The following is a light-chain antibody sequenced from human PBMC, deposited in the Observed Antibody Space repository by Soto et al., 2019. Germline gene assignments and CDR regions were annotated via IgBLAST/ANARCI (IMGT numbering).Light chain of an antibody. CDR2: DAS. V-gene: IGKV3-20*01. CDR1: QSLTTD. Sequence: EIVLTQSPATLSLSPGERATLSCRASQSLTTDSAWYQQKPGKPPRLLIYDASSRATDIPDRFSGSGSGTDFTLTISRLEPEDFAIYYCQHYGNSLWTFGQATKV. J-gene: IGKJ1*01. CDR3: QHYGNSLWT.